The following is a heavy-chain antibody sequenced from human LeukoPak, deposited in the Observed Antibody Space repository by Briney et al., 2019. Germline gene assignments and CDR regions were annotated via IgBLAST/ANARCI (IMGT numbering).Heavy chain of an antibody. D-gene: IGHD3-22*01. CDR3: TRTSRDYGSSGQHFDY. CDR1: GYIFINYA. Sequence: ASVKVSCKASGYIFINYAINWVRQAPGQGLEWTGWVSTDTGNPAYAQGFTGRFVFSLDTSVSTAYLQINSLKAEDTAVYYCTRTSRDYGSSGQHFDYWGQGTLVTVSS. CDR2: VSTDTGNP. V-gene: IGHV7-4-1*02. J-gene: IGHJ4*02.